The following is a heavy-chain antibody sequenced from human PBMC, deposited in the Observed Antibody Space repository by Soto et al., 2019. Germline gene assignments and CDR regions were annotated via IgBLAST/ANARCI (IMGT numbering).Heavy chain of an antibody. D-gene: IGHD4-17*01. CDR3: ARATHHYGDYPVWFHY. CDR2: IYYSGST. Sequence: QLQLQESGPGLVKPSETLSLTCTVSGGSISSSSYYWGWIRQPPGKGLEWIGSIYYSGSTYYNPSLKSRVTISVDTSKNQFSLTLSSVTAADTAVYSCARATHHYGDYPVWFHYWGQGSLVTVTS. CDR1: GGSISSSSYY. J-gene: IGHJ4*02. V-gene: IGHV4-39*01.